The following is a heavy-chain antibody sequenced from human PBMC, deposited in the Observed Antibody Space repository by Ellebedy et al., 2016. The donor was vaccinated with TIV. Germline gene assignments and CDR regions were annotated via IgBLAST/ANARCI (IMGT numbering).Heavy chain of an antibody. CDR1: GFPFSNFW. CDR3: EGFGVFHL. Sequence: GESLKISCAAWGFPFSNFWMSWVRPAPGKGLEWGAHIKTDGSETYYVDSGKGRFTISRENAKNALFLQMDGLGVDDSAVYYWEGFGVFHLWGQGAPVTVSS. V-gene: IGHV3-7*01. J-gene: IGHJ5*02. D-gene: IGHD3-3*01. CDR2: IKTDGSET.